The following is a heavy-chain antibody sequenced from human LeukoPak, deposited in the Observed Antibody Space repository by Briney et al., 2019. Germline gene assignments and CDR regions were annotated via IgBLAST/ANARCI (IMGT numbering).Heavy chain of an antibody. J-gene: IGHJ4*02. V-gene: IGHV1-2*02. CDR2: INPNSGGT. CDR3: ARGTRIAAAGMGYSIY. D-gene: IGHD6-13*01. Sequence: GASVKASCKASGYTFTGYYMHWVRQAPGQGLEWMGWINPNSGGTNYAQKFQGRVTMTRDTSISTAYMELSRLRSDDTAVYYCARGTRIAAAGMGYSIYWGQGTLVTVSS. CDR1: GYTFTGYY.